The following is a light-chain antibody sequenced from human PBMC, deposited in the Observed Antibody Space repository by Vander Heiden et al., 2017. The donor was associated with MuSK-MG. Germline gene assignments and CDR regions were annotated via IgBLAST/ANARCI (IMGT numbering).Light chain of an antibody. Sequence: QSVLTQPPSVSAAPGQTVPISCSGSSSNIGNNYVSWYQQLPGTAHKLLIYDNSKRPSGIPDRFSGSKSGTSATLGITGRQTGDEADYYCGTWDNSLTALFGGGTKLTVL. J-gene: IGLJ2*01. V-gene: IGLV1-51*01. CDR1: SSNIGNNY. CDR2: DNS. CDR3: GTWDNSLTAL.